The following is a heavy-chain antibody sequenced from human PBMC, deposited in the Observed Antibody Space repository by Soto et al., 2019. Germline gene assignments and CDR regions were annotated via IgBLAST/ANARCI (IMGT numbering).Heavy chain of an antibody. J-gene: IGHJ4*02. CDR3: ARDSGEVDTAMVTFDY. CDR1: GGSISSYY. Sequence: QVQLQESGPGLVKPSETLSLTCTVSGGSISSYYWSWIRQPPGKGLEWIGYIYYSGSTNYNPSLNSRVTISVDTSKNQFSLKLSSVTAADTAVYYCARDSGEVDTAMVTFDYWGQGTLVTVSS. CDR2: IYYSGST. V-gene: IGHV4-59*01. D-gene: IGHD5-18*01.